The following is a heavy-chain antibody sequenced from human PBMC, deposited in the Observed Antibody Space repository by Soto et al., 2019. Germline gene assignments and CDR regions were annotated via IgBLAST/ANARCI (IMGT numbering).Heavy chain of an antibody. CDR3: AKDRGYNLIRGTDY. CDR2: INWNSGSI. D-gene: IGHD5-12*01. Sequence: GGSLRLSCAASGFTFDDYAMHWVRQAPGKGLEWVSGINWNSGSIVYADSVKGRFTISRDNAKNSLYVQMNSLRAEDTAFYYCAKDRGYNLIRGTDYWGQGTLVTVSS. J-gene: IGHJ4*02. CDR1: GFTFDDYA. V-gene: IGHV3-9*01.